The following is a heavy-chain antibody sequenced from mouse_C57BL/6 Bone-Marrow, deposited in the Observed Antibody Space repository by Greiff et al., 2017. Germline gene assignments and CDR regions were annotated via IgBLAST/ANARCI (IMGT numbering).Heavy chain of an antibody. V-gene: IGHV1-61*01. CDR1: GYTFTSYW. J-gene: IGHJ1*03. Sequence: QVQLKQPGAELVRPGSSVKMSCKASGYTFTSYWMDWVKQRPGQGLEWIGNIYPSDSETHYNQKFKDKATLPVDKSSSTAYMQLSSLTSEDSAVYFCARSHMVDVSSLLAFYFCCTGDTVTGS. D-gene: IGHD1-1*01. CDR2: IYPSDSET. CDR3: ARSHMVDVSSLLAFYF.